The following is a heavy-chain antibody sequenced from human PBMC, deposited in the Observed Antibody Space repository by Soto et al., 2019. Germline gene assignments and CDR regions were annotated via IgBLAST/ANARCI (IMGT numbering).Heavy chain of an antibody. V-gene: IGHV4-30-2*01. CDR3: ARVPGP. CDR2: IYHSGST. CDR1: GGSISSGGYS. J-gene: IGHJ5*02. Sequence: SVPLSLTCAVFGGSISSGGYSWSWIRQPPGKGLEWIGYIYHSGSTYYNPSLKSRVTISVDRSKNQFSLKLNSVTAADTAVYYCARVPGPWGQGTLVTVSS.